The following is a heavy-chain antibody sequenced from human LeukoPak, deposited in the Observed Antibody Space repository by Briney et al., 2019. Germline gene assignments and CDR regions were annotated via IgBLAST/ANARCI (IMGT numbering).Heavy chain of an antibody. CDR2: INHSGST. CDR1: GGSFSGYY. Sequence: SETLSLTCAVYGGSFSGYYWSWIRQPPGKGLEWIGEINHSGSTNYNPSLKSRVTISVDTSKNQFSLKLSSVTAADTAVYYCARHEAAAGTGSAFDIWGQGTMVTVSS. V-gene: IGHV4-34*01. D-gene: IGHD6-13*01. CDR3: ARHEAAAGTGSAFDI. J-gene: IGHJ3*02.